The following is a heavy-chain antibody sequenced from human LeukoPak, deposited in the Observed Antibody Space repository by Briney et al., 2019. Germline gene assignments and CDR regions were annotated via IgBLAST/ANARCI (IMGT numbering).Heavy chain of an antibody. V-gene: IGHV3-23*01. D-gene: IGHD3-9*01. J-gene: IGHJ4*02. CDR1: GFTFSNYA. CDR2: IVGSGGST. CDR3: AKWGDYDILTGYYDSDY. Sequence: GASLRLSCAASGFTFSNYAMSWVRQAPGKGLERVSAIVGSGGSTYYADSVKGRLTISRDNPKNTLYLQMNSLRAEDTAVYYCAKWGDYDILTGYYDSDYWGQGTLVTVSS.